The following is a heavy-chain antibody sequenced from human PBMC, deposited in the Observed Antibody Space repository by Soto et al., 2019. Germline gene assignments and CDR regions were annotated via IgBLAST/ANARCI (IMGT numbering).Heavy chain of an antibody. D-gene: IGHD6-19*01. CDR2: ISNGGSAI. J-gene: IGHJ4*02. CDR1: RFTFSDYY. Sequence: QVQLVESGGGLVKPGGSLRLSCAASRFTFSDYYMSWIRQAPGKGLEWVSYISNGGSAIYYANSVKGRFTISRDNAKNSLYLQMNSLRAEDTAVYFCAREGSGWYFDSWGQGTLVTVSS. CDR3: AREGSGWYFDS. V-gene: IGHV3-11*01.